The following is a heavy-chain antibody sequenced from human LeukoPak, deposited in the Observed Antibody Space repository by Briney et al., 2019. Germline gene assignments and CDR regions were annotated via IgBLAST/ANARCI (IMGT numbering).Heavy chain of an antibody. CDR2: IYYSRST. CDR3: ARNRSDCSSSSCSFTGFDS. CDR1: SRPLSSTNSY. J-gene: IGHJ4*02. D-gene: IGHD2-15*01. V-gene: IGHV4-39*01. Sequence: SETLSLTCTVSSRPLSSTNSYWGWIRQPPGKGLELIVSIYYSRSTHYNPSLKSRVSISVDTSRSEFSLRLRSVTAGDTAIYYCARNRSDCSSSSCSFTGFDSWGQGILVTVSS.